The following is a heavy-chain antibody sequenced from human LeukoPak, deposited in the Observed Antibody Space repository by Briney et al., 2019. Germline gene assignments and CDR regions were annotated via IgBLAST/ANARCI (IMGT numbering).Heavy chain of an antibody. V-gene: IGHV3-30*18. J-gene: IGHJ6*02. Sequence: GGSLRLSCAASGFTFRTYGMHWVRQAPGKGLEWVALISYDGNNEYYADSVKGRFTISRDNSKNTLYLQMNSLRAEDTAVYYCAKDQGGYDWALGPYYYGMDVWGQGTTVTVSS. CDR2: ISYDGNNE. CDR3: AKDQGGYDWALGPYYYGMDV. D-gene: IGHD5-12*01. CDR1: GFTFRTYG.